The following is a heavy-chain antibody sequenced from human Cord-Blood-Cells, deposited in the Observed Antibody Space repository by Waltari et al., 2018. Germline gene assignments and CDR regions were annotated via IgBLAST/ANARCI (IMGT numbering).Heavy chain of an antibody. CDR3: ARSPGEEPASG. CDR1: GFTFSSYA. V-gene: IGHV3-30-3*01. CDR2: ISKYGSNK. Sequence: QVQLVESGGGVVQPGRSLRLSCAASGFTFSSYAMHWVRQAPGKGRAWVAVISKYGSNKYDADSVKGRFTISTDNSKNTLYLQMNSLRAEDTAVYYGARSPGEEPASGWGQGTRVTVSS. D-gene: IGHD2-21*01. J-gene: IGHJ4*02.